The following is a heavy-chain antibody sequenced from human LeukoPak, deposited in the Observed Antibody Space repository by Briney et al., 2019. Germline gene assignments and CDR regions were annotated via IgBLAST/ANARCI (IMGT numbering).Heavy chain of an antibody. J-gene: IGHJ5*02. D-gene: IGHD3-22*01. Sequence: GESLKISCKGSGYSFTSYWIGWVRQMPGKGLEWMGIIYPGDSDTRYSPSFQGQVTISADKSISTAYLQWSSLKASDTAMYYCARQGQTYYYDSSGSLNDWFDPWGQGTLVTVSS. CDR2: IYPGDSDT. CDR1: GYSFTSYW. V-gene: IGHV5-51*01. CDR3: ARQGQTYYYDSSGSLNDWFDP.